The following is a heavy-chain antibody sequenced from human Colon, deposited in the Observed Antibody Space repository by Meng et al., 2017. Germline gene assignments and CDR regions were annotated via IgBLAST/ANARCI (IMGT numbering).Heavy chain of an antibody. CDR2: VHTSGGV. CDR3: ARLILRTGEKWGVFDL. D-gene: IGHD1-26*01. J-gene: IGHJ4*02. Sequence: SETLSLTCIASGAPITSGGSNWGWVRRPAGKGLEYIGRVHTSGGVNYNPSLKSRLTISIDTSNDQFSLRLSSVTAADSAVYYCARLILRTGEKWGVFDLWGQGTLVTVSS. V-gene: IGHV4-61*02. CDR1: GAPITSGGSN.